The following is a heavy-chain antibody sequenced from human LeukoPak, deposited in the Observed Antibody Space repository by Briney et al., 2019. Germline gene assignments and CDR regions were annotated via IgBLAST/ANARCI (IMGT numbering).Heavy chain of an antibody. CDR3: ARATPKVRGFFPPFWDY. CDR1: GGSISSGDYY. V-gene: IGHV4-30-4*01. D-gene: IGHD3-10*01. J-gene: IGHJ4*02. Sequence: SQTLSLTCTVSGGSISSGDYYWSWIRQPPGKGLEWIGYIYYSGSTYYNPSLKSRVTISVDTSRNQFSLKLSSVTAADTAVYYCARATPKVRGFFPPFWDYWGQGTLVTVSS. CDR2: IYYSGST.